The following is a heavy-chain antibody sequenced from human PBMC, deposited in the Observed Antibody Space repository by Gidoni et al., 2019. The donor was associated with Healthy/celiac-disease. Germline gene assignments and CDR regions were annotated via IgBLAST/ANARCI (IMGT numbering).Heavy chain of an antibody. Sequence: EVQLVESGGGLVKPGGSLRLSCAASGFTFSSYSMNWVRQAPGKGLEWVSSISSSSSYIYYADSVKGRFTISRDNAKNSLYLQMNSLRAEDTAVYYCARDVVAATEYYYYGMDVWGQGTTVTVSS. CDR1: GFTFSSYS. J-gene: IGHJ6*02. D-gene: IGHD2-15*01. CDR2: ISSSSSYI. CDR3: ARDVVAATEYYYYGMDV. V-gene: IGHV3-21*01.